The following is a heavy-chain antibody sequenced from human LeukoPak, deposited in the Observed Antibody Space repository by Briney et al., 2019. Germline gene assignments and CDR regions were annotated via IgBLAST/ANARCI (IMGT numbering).Heavy chain of an antibody. J-gene: IGHJ4*02. Sequence: SETLSLTCTVSGGSISSAPYYWSWIRQPPGKGLEWIGYIYHSGSTNYNPSLKSRVTISVDTSKNQFSLKLSSVTAADTAVYYCARSEFYCIGGSCYSTGADFWGQGTLVTVSS. CDR1: GGSISSAPYY. CDR3: ARSEFYCIGGSCYSTGADF. D-gene: IGHD2-15*01. CDR2: IYHSGST. V-gene: IGHV4-61*01.